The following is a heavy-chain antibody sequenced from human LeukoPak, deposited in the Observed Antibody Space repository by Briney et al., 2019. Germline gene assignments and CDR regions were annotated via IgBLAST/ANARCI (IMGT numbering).Heavy chain of an antibody. V-gene: IGHV3-23*01. Sequence: GGSLRLSCAASGFSFDTTDMTWVRQAPGKGPEWLSCISGTGDRTYYADSVRGRFTISRDNSKNMLYLQMTSLRVEDTATYYCVKNSGVWSFWGRGTLAAVSS. D-gene: IGHD1-26*01. CDR3: VKNSGVWSF. CDR1: GFSFDTTD. CDR2: ISGTGDRT. J-gene: IGHJ4*02.